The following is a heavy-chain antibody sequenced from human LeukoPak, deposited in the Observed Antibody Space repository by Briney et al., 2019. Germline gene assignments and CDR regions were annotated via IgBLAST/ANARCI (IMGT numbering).Heavy chain of an antibody. CDR1: GYTFTSYD. D-gene: IGHD3-22*01. Sequence: GASVKVSCKASGYTFTSYDINWVRQATGQGLEWMGLMNPNSGNTGYAQKFQGRVTMTRNTSISTAYMELSRLRSEDTAVYYCARGDTMIVVDAFDIWGQGTMVTVSS. V-gene: IGHV1-8*01. J-gene: IGHJ3*02. CDR3: ARGDTMIVVDAFDI. CDR2: MNPNSGNT.